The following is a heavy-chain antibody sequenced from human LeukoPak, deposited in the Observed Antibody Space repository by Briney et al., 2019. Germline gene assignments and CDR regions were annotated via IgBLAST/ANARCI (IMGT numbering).Heavy chain of an antibody. D-gene: IGHD2-2*01. CDR1: GFTFSNYW. J-gene: IGHJ4*02. CDR2: IKQDGSDK. CDR3: ARDPTVVPAASTNFDY. V-gene: IGHV3-7*01. Sequence: GGSLRLSCAASGFTFSNYWMIWVRQAPGQGLEWVANIKQDGSDKSYVDSVRGRFTISRDNAENSLYLQMNSLRAEDTAVYYCARDPTVVPAASTNFDYWGQGTLVTVSS.